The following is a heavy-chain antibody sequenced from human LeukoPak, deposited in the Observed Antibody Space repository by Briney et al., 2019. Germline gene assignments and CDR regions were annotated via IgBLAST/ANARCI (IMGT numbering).Heavy chain of an antibody. D-gene: IGHD4-17*01. J-gene: IGHJ5*02. CDR3: AREVYGDYGNCFET. CDR1: GGSISSGDYY. Sequence: PSETLSLTCTVSGGSISSGDYYWSWIRQSGKGLEWIGYIYYTGSASYNPSLNSRVIMSLDTSKNQFSLNLSSVTAADTAVYYCAREVYGDYGNCFETWGRGTLLTVSS. V-gene: IGHV4-31*03. CDR2: IYYTGSA.